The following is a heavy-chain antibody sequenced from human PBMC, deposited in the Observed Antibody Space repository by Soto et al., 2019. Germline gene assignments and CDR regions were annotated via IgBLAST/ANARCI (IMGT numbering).Heavy chain of an antibody. Sequence: QVQLVQSGAEVKKPGASVKVSCKASGYSFTSYDINWVRQATGQGLEWMGWMNPNSGNAVYAQKFQGRVTMTRNTAISPAYMELSSLSSEDTAVYFCARERSGTHYEDHWGQGTLVTVSS. V-gene: IGHV1-8*01. J-gene: IGHJ4*02. CDR3: ARERSGTHYEDH. CDR1: GYSFTSYD. D-gene: IGHD1-26*01. CDR2: MNPNSGNA.